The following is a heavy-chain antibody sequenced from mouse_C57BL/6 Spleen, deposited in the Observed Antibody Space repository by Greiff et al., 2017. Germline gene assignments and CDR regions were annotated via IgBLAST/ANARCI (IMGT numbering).Heavy chain of an antibody. D-gene: IGHD3-2*02. CDR3: ARSKTAQASYAMDY. J-gene: IGHJ4*01. CDR1: GYTFTDYY. Sequence: QFQLQQSGAELVRPGASVKLSCKASGYTFTDYYINWVKQRPGQGLEWIARIYPGSGNTYYNEKFKGKATLTAEKSSSTAYMQLSSLTSEDSAVYFCARSKTAQASYAMDYWGKGTSVTVSS. V-gene: IGHV1-76*01. CDR2: IYPGSGNT.